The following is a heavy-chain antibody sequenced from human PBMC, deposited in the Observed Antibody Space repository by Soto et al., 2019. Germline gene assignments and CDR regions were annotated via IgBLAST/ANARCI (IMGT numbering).Heavy chain of an antibody. CDR3: ARDSGYCSGGSCYLAEYFQH. Sequence: GASVKVSCKASGYTFTSYAMHWVRQAPGQRLEWMGWINAGNGNTKYSQKFQGRVTITRDTSASTAYMELSSLRSEDTAVYYCARDSGYCSGGSCYLAEYFQHWGQGTLVTVSS. V-gene: IGHV1-3*01. CDR2: INAGNGNT. CDR1: GYTFTSYA. J-gene: IGHJ1*01. D-gene: IGHD2-15*01.